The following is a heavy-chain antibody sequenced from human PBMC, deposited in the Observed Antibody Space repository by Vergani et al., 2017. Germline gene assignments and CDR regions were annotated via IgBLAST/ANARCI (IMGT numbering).Heavy chain of an antibody. CDR2: IDPSDSYT. CDR3: ARRSTGIAAAYYMDV. D-gene: IGHD6-13*01. CDR1: GYSFTSYW. Sequence: EVQLVQSGAEVKKPGESLRISCKGSGYSFTSYWISWVRQMPGKGLEWMGRIDPSDSYTNYSPSFQGQVTISADKSISTAYLQWSSLKASDTAMYYCARRSTGIAAAYYMDVWGKGTTVTVSS. V-gene: IGHV5-10-1*03. J-gene: IGHJ6*03.